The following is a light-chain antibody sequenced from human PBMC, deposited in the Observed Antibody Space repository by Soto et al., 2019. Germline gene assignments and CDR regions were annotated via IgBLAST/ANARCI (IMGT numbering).Light chain of an antibody. V-gene: IGKV2-28*01. CDR3: MQALLTPT. CDR1: QSLLHSNGYNY. CDR2: LGS. J-gene: IGKJ5*01. Sequence: DIVMTQSPLSLPVTPGEPASISCRSSQSLLHSNGYNYLDWYLQKPGQSPQLLIYLGSNRASGVPDRFSGSGSGTDFTLRINRVEAEDVGLYYCMQALLTPTFGQGTRLEIK.